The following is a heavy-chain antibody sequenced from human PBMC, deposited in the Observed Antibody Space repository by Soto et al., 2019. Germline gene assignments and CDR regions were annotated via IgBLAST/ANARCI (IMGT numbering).Heavy chain of an antibody. CDR1: GFTFSSNW. J-gene: IGHJ4*02. D-gene: IGHD2-2*01. CDR2: IRQDGSEI. Sequence: PGGSLRLSCVGSGFTFSSNWMTWVRQAPGKGLEWVANIRQDGSEINYVDSVKGRFTISRGNTKNSLYLQMNSLRAEDTAFYYCAREVVVSRGASYFGYWGPGTLVTVSS. V-gene: IGHV3-7*04. CDR3: AREVVVSRGASYFGY.